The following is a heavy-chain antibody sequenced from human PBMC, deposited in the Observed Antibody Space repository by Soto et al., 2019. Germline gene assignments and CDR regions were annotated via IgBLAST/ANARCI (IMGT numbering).Heavy chain of an antibody. Sequence: QLQLQESGPGLVKPSETLSLTCTVSGGSISSRGYYWGWIRQPPGKGLEWIGTIYYSGSTSYNPSLRSRVTIPVDTSMNQFSLRLSSVTAADTAVYYCATSNWFDPWGQGTLVTVSS. CDR3: ATSNWFDP. J-gene: IGHJ5*02. V-gene: IGHV4-39*01. CDR2: IYYSGST. CDR1: GGSISSRGYY.